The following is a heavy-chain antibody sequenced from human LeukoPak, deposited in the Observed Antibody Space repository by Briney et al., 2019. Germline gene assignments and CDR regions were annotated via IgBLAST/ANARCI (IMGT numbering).Heavy chain of an antibody. V-gene: IGHV3-30*19. CDR1: GFTFSGYN. D-gene: IGHD6-19*01. Sequence: GSLRLSCAASGFTFSGYNIHWVRQAPGKGLEWVAFIQYDGTNKYYADSLKGRFTISRDNSKNTLYLQMNSLRAEDTAVYYCARILDSAWGELGYWGQGTLVTVSS. CDR3: ARILDSAWGELGY. J-gene: IGHJ4*02. CDR2: IQYDGTNK.